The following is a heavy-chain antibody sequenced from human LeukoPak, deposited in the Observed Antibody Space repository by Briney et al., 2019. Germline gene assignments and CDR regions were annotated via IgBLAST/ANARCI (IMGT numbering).Heavy chain of an antibody. CDR2: ISGSGGST. D-gene: IGHD3-16*02. CDR1: GLAFSNYA. J-gene: IGHJ4*02. Sequence: GGSLRLSCAASGLAFSNYAMSWVRQAPGRGLEWVSGISGSGGSTYYADAVKGRVTISRDNSKSTLYLQMNSLRAEDTAVYYCAKDQGYDYVGGSYRYIGGDYWGQGTLVTVS. V-gene: IGHV3-23*01. CDR3: AKDQGYDYVGGSYRYIGGDY.